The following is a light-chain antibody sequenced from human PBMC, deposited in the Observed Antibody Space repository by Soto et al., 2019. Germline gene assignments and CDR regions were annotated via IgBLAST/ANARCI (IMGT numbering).Light chain of an antibody. Sequence: QAVVTQEPSLTVSPGGTVTLTCGSSTGAVTSGHYPYWFQQKPGQAPRTLIYDTNSKHSWTPARFSGSLLGGKAALTLSGAQPEDEAEYYCLLSYSGGEVFGGGTKLTVL. J-gene: IGLJ2*01. CDR3: LLSYSGGEV. CDR1: TGAVTSGHY. CDR2: DTN. V-gene: IGLV7-46*01.